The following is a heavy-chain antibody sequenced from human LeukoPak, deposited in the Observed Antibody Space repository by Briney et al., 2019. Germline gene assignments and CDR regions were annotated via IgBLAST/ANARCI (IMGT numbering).Heavy chain of an antibody. CDR3: AGGNTYFPIAVAGRGHYFQH. Sequence: GGSLRLSCAASGFIVSSNYMSWVRQAPGKGLEWVSVIYSDGSTYYADSVKGRFTISRDNSKNTLYLQMNSLRAEDTAVYYCAGGNTYFPIAVAGRGHYFQHWGQGTLVTVSS. V-gene: IGHV3-53*01. CDR2: IYSDGST. J-gene: IGHJ1*01. D-gene: IGHD6-19*01. CDR1: GFIVSSNY.